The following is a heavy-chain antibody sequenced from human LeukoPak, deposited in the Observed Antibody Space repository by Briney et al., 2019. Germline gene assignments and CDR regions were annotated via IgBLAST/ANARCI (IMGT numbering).Heavy chain of an antibody. J-gene: IGHJ6*03. CDR3: ARCSTYYYYYMDV. CDR1: GFTFDDYG. Sequence: PGGSLRLSCAASGFTFDDYGMSWVRQAPGKGLEWVSGINWNGGGTGYADSVKGRFTISRDNAKNSLYLQMNSLRAEDTALYYCARCSTYYYYYMDVWGKGTTVTVSS. CDR2: INWNGGGT. D-gene: IGHD1-26*01. V-gene: IGHV3-20*04.